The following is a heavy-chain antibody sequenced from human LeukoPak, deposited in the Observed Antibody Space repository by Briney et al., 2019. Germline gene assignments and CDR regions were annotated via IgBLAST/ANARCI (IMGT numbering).Heavy chain of an antibody. D-gene: IGHD3-22*01. CDR2: IIPIFGTA. CDR3: ARGAYDSSGYRRRTYYFDY. CDR1: GGTFSSYA. J-gene: IGHJ4*02. V-gene: IGHV1-69*05. Sequence: GASVKVSCKASGGTFSSYAISWVRQAPGQGLEWMGRIIPIFGTANYAQKFQGRVTITTDESTSTAYTELSSLRSEDTAVYYCARGAYDSSGYRRRTYYFDYWGQGTLVTVSS.